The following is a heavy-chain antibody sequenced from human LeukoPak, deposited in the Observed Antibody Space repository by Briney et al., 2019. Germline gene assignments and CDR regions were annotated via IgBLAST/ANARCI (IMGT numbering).Heavy chain of an antibody. CDR3: ARVAHNYVLLTGYYPYLDYFDF. CDR2: INPNSGGT. CDR1: GYTFTGYY. Sequence: ASVKVSCKASGYTFTGYYMHWVRQAPGQGLEWMGWINPNSGGTNYAQKFQGRVTMTRDTSISTAYMGLSRLRSDDTAVFYCARVAHNYVLLTGYYPYLDYFDFWGQGTLVTVSS. V-gene: IGHV1-2*02. J-gene: IGHJ4*02. D-gene: IGHD3-9*01.